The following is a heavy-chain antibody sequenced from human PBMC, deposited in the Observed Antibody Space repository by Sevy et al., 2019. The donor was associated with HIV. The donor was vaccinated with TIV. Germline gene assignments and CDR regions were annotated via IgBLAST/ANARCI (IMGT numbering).Heavy chain of an antibody. CDR1: GFTFSSYA. D-gene: IGHD3-22*01. V-gene: IGHV3-30-3*01. CDR2: ISYDGSNK. CDR3: ARRAKNSSGYYLLSPVDY. Sequence: GGSLRLSCAASGFTFSSYAMHWVRQAPGKGLEWVAVISYDGSNKYYADSVKGRFTISRDNSKNTLYLQMNSLRAEDTAVYYCARRAKNSSGYYLLSPVDYWGQGTLSPSPQ. J-gene: IGHJ4*02.